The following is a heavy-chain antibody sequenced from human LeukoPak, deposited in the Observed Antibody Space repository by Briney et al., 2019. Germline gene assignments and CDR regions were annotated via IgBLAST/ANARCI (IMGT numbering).Heavy chain of an antibody. CDR2: ISWNSGSI. Sequence: GGSLRLSCAASGFTFDDYAMHWVRQAPGKGLEWVSGISWNSGSIGYADSVKGRFTISRDNAKNSLYLQMNSLRAEDTALYYCAKDGDAVAGALAEYFQHWGQGPLVTVSS. D-gene: IGHD6-19*01. V-gene: IGHV3-9*01. J-gene: IGHJ1*01. CDR3: AKDGDAVAGALAEYFQH. CDR1: GFTFDDYA.